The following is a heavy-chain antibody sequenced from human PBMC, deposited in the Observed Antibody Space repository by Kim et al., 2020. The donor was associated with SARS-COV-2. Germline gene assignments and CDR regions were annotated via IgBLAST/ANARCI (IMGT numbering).Heavy chain of an antibody. V-gene: IGHV3-9*01. CDR1: GFTFDDYA. CDR2: ISWNSGSI. J-gene: IGHJ6*02. D-gene: IGHD3-10*01. CDR3: AKDYKWGFMVLDV. Sequence: GGSLRLSCAASGFTFDDYAMHWVRQAPGKGLEWVSGISWNSGSIGYADSVKGRFTISRDNAKNSLYLQMNSLRAEDTALYYCAKDYKWGFMVLDVWGQGTTVTVSS.